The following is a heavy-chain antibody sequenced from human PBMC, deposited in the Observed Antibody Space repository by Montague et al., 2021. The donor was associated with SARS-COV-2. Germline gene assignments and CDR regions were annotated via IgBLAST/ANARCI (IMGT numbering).Heavy chain of an antibody. CDR1: GGSISSSSYY. CDR3: GRDPSRQPLLDPMGDYYFGMDV. D-gene: IGHD2-2*02. V-gene: IGHV4-39*07. J-gene: IGHJ6*02. Sequence: SETLSLTCTVSGGSISSSSYYWGWIRQAPGKELEWIGSIYYSGSTYYNPSLKSRVTISVDTSKNQFSLKLSSVTAADTAVYYCGRDPSRQPLLDPMGDYYFGMDVWGQGTTVTVSS. CDR2: IYYSGST.